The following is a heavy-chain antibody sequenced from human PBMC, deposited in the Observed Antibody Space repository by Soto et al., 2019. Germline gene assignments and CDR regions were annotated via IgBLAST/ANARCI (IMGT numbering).Heavy chain of an antibody. CDR1: GFTFSSYA. J-gene: IGHJ4*02. D-gene: IGHD1-26*01. CDR3: ANNGIMGATIH. V-gene: IGHV3-23*01. CDR2: ISGSGGST. Sequence: EVQLLESGGGLVQPGGSLRLSCAASGFTFSSYAMSWVRQAPGKGLEWVSGISGSGGSTYYADSVKGRFTISRDNSKSTLYLQMNSLRAEDTAVYYCANNGIMGATIHWGQGTLVTVSS.